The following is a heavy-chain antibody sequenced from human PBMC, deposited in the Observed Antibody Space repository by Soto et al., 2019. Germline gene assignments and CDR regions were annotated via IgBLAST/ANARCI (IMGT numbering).Heavy chain of an antibody. D-gene: IGHD5-12*01. Sequence: PGGSLRLSCAASGFTFSSYTLDWVRQAPGKGLEYISYISSSSGSTNYADSVKGRFTISRDNAKNSLYLQMSSLRAEDTAVYYCARDRGGYDRLYYYHGMDVWGQGTTVTVSS. CDR1: GFTFSSYT. CDR3: ARDRGGYDRLYYYHGMDV. CDR2: ISSSSGST. J-gene: IGHJ6*02. V-gene: IGHV3-48*04.